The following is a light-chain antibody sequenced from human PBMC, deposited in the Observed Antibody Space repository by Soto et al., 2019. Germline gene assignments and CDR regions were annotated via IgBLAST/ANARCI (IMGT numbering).Light chain of an antibody. Sequence: DIQMTQSPSTLSASVGDRVTITCRASQSISSWLAWYQQKPGKAPKLLIYKASSLESGVPSRFSGSGSGTEFTLTISSLQPDDFATYYGQQYNSPSYTFGQGTKLEIK. CDR1: QSISSW. CDR2: KAS. CDR3: QQYNSPSYT. J-gene: IGKJ2*01. V-gene: IGKV1-5*03.